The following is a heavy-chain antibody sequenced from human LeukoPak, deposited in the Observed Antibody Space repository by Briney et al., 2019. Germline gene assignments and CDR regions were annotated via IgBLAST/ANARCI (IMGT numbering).Heavy chain of an antibody. J-gene: IGHJ4*02. CDR2: ILGGAGST. CDR3: AHGTMYQLDY. V-gene: IGHV3-23*01. Sequence: GGSLRLSCAASGFTFSSYAMSWVRQAPGKGLEWVSGILGGAGSTYYADSVKGRFTISRDNSKNTLYLQMNSLRAEDTAVYYCAHGTMYQLDYWGQGTLVTVSS. D-gene: IGHD2-2*01. CDR1: GFTFSSYA.